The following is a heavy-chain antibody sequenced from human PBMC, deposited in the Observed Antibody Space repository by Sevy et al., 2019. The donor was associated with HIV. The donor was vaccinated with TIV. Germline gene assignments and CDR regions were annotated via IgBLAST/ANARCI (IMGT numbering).Heavy chain of an antibody. Sequence: GGSLRLSCTASGFTFSNFGIHWVRQAPGKGLEWVTLMWYDGNNKYYADSVKGRFTISRDTSKNTVYLQMNNLRAEDTAVCYCARGPSLIVAGAAGYLDYWGQGTLVTVSS. J-gene: IGHJ4*02. D-gene: IGHD2-21*01. CDR2: MWYDGNNK. V-gene: IGHV3-33*08. CDR3: ARGPSLIVAGAAGYLDY. CDR1: GFTFSNFG.